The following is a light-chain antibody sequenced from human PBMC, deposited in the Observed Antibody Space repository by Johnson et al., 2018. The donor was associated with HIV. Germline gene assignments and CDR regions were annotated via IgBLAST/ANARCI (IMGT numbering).Light chain of an antibody. Sequence: QSVLTQSPSVSVAPGQKVTISCSGSNSNIGHNYVSWYQQLPGTAPKLLIYDNNKRPSEIPDRFSGPKSGTSATLGITGLQTGDEADYYCGTWDSSLSAYVFGTGTKVTVL. J-gene: IGLJ1*01. CDR3: GTWDSSLSAYV. V-gene: IGLV1-51*01. CDR1: NSNIGHNY. CDR2: DNN.